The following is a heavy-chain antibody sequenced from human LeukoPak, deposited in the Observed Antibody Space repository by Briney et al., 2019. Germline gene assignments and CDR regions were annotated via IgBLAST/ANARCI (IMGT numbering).Heavy chain of an antibody. CDR1: GGSFSGYY. J-gene: IGHJ5*02. CDR2: INHSGST. V-gene: IGHV4-34*01. CDR3: ARGIRSSGWYPYNWFDP. Sequence: PSETLSLTCAVYGGSFSGYYWSWIRQPPGKGLEWIGEINHSGSTNYNPSLKSRVTISVDTSKNQFSLPGGSVTAADTAVYYCARGIRSSGWYPYNWFDPWGQGTLVTVSS. D-gene: IGHD6-19*01.